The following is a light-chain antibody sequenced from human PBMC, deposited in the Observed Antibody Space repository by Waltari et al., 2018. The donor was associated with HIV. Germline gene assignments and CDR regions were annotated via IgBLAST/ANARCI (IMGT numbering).Light chain of an antibody. V-gene: IGLV1-44*01. CDR3: ASWDASLNVPV. CDR2: YNS. CDR1: TSNHGRKT. J-gene: IGLJ3*02. Sequence: QVVLAQAPSASGTPGPRVPISCSGSTSNHGRKTVNWYQPPPGTAPKLLIYYNSPRPSGVPDRFSGSKSGTSASLASSGLQSEDEADYYCASWDASLNVPVFGGGTKLTVL.